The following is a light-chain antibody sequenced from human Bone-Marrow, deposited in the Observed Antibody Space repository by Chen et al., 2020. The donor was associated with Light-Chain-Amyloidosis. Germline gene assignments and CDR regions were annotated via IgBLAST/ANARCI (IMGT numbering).Light chain of an antibody. Sequence: DIVMTKTPDSLAVSLGERVIISCRSSQSILYSSKNKNYLALYQQKSGQPPKLLIFWASTRESGVPDRCSGSGSGTDFTLTISSLQPEDMAVYYCQQYYRAPYTFGQGTKLEIK. J-gene: IGKJ2*01. V-gene: IGKV4-1*01. CDR1: QSILYSSKNKNY. CDR3: QQYYRAPYT. CDR2: WAS.